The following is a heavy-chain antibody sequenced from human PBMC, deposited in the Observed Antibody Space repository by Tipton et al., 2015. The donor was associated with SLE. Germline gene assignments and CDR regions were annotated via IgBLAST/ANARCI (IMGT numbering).Heavy chain of an antibody. Sequence: QLVQSGAEVKKPGASVKVSCKASGYTFTGYYMHWVRQAPGQGLEWMGWINPNSGGTNYAQKLQGRVTMTTDTSTSTAYMELRSLRSDDTAVYYCARANSGYDYDYYYYGMDVWGQGTMVTVSS. CDR1: GYTFTGYY. CDR2: INPNSGGT. D-gene: IGHD5-12*01. CDR3: ARANSGYDYDYYYYGMDV. J-gene: IGHJ6*02. V-gene: IGHV1-2*02.